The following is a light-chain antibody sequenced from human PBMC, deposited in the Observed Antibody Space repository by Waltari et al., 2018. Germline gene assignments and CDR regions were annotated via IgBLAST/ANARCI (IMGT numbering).Light chain of an antibody. V-gene: IGKV1-39*01. CDR3: QQSYSTLWT. CDR2: AAS. Sequence: DIQMTQSPSSLSVSVGDRVTITCRASQSISSYLNWYQQKPGKAPKLLIYAASSLQSGVPSRFSGSGSGTDFTLTISSLQPEDFATYYCQQSYSTLWTFGQGPRWKSN. J-gene: IGKJ1*01. CDR1: QSISSY.